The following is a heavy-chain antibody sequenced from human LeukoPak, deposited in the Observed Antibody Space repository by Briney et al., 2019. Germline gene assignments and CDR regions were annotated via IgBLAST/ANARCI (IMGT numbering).Heavy chain of an antibody. D-gene: IGHD4-17*01. CDR3: ARGQGTVTTH. V-gene: IGHV4-34*01. J-gene: IGHJ4*02. CDR1: GGSFSGYY. Sequence: SETLSLTCAISGGSFSGYYWTWIRQPPGKGLEWIGEINHSGSANYNPSLKSRVTISLDTSKNQFSLKLSSVTAADTAVYYCARGQGTVTTHWGQGTLVTVSS. CDR2: INHSGSA.